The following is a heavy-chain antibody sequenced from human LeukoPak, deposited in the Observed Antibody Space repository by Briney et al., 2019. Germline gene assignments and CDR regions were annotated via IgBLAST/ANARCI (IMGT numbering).Heavy chain of an antibody. J-gene: IGHJ6*02. D-gene: IGHD5-12*01. CDR1: GGSISSYY. Sequence: PSETLSLTCTVSGGSISSYYWSWLRQPPGKGLEWIAFIYDSGSTNYNPSLKSRVTISVDTSKNQFSLKLSSVTAADTAVYYCARGGSGYDSFYYYGMDVWGQGTTVTVSS. V-gene: IGHV4-59*01. CDR2: IYDSGST. CDR3: ARGGSGYDSFYYYGMDV.